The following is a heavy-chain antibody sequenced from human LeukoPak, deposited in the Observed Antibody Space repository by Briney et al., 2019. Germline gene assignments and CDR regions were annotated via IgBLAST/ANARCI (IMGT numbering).Heavy chain of an antibody. CDR3: AREDSRDAFDI. CDR1: GFTLSSSE. D-gene: IGHD3-22*01. V-gene: IGHV3-48*03. Sequence: GGSLRLSCAASGFTLSSSEMSWVRQAPGKGLEWISYISSTSSHIYYADSVKGRFTISRDNAKNSLYLQMYSLGAGDTAVYYCAREDSRDAFDIWGQGTLVTVS. J-gene: IGHJ3*02. CDR2: ISSTSSHI.